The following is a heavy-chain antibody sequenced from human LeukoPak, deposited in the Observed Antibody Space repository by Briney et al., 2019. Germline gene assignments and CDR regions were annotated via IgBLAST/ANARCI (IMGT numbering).Heavy chain of an antibody. CDR3: ASPPTVTTFDS. D-gene: IGHD4-11*01. CDR1: GFNFSSYE. CDR2: ISSGGRTI. J-gene: IGHJ4*02. V-gene: IGHV3-48*03. Sequence: GGSLRLSCAASGFNFSSYEMNWVRQAPGKGLEWVSAISSGGRTIYYADSVKGRFTISRDNAKNSLYLQMNSLKADDTAVYYCASPPTVTTFDSWGQGTLVTVSS.